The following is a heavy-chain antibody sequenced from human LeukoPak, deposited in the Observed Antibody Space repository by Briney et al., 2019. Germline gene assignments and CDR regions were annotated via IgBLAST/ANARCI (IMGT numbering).Heavy chain of an antibody. CDR1: GASININNYY. V-gene: IGHV4-31*03. Sequence: PSETLSLTCSVSGASININNYYWSWIRQHPGKGLEWIGYIYYSGSSYYTPSLQSRVRLSVDTSKNQFSLRLSSVTAADTAVYYCARHQYNWNLNWFDPWGQGTLVTVSS. CDR2: IYYSGSS. D-gene: IGHD1-20*01. J-gene: IGHJ5*02. CDR3: ARHQYNWNLNWFDP.